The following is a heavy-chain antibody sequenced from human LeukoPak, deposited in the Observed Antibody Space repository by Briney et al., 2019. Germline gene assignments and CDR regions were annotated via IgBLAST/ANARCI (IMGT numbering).Heavy chain of an antibody. CDR2: ISDSGGRS. J-gene: IGHJ4*02. D-gene: IGHD3-10*01. CDR3: ATRGVVIRVILVGFHKEANYFDS. Sequence: PGGSLRLSCAVSGITLSNYGMSWVRQAPGKGLEWVAGISDSGGRSNYADSVKGRFTISRDNPKNTLYLQMNSLRAEDTAVYFCATRGVVIRVILVGFHKEANYFDSWGQGALVTVSS. CDR1: GITLSNYG. V-gene: IGHV3-23*01.